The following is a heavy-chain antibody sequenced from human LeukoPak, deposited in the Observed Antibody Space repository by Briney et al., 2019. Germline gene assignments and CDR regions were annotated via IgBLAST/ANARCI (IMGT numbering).Heavy chain of an antibody. CDR2: IYYSGST. V-gene: IGHV4-59*12. CDR3: ARDLVRYYYDSSGYYSPHYFDY. CDR1: GGSISTYF. Sequence: ASETLSLTCTVSGGSISTYFWSWIRQPPGKGLEWIGYIYYSGSTNYNPSLKSRVTMSVDTSKNQFSLKLSSVTAADTAVYYCARDLVRYYYDSSGYYSPHYFDYWGQGTLVTVSS. D-gene: IGHD3-22*01. J-gene: IGHJ4*02.